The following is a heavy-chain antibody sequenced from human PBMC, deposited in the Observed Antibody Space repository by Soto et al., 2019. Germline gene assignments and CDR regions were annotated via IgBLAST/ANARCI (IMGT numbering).Heavy chain of an antibody. CDR2: ISHLENT. D-gene: IGHD5-12*01. CDR3: ARGGGYDSFDY. Sequence: SETLSLTCTVSGASISYGGFSCSWIRQSPGKGLEWIGYISHLENTYLHPSFKSRLTMSIDRTRNQFSLKLSSVTAADMAVYYCARGGGYDSFDYWSQGVLVTVSS. V-gene: IGHV4-30-2*06. J-gene: IGHJ4*02. CDR1: GASISYGGFS.